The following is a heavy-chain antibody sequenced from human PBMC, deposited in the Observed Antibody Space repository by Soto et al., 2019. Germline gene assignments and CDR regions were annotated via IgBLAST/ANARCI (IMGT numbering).Heavy chain of an antibody. CDR2: ISYGGDNK. D-gene: IGHD6-13*01. CDR1: RFIFSDYA. V-gene: IGHV3-30*09. J-gene: IGHJ4*02. CDR3: AKARDSTSWYGVEADF. Sequence: QVQLVESGGGVVQPGRSLRLSCAASRFIFSDYAMHWVRQAPGQGLEWVAVISYGGDNKYYAESVRGRFAISRDNLKNTLYLQMNSLNPEDTAVYHCAKARDSTSWYGVEADFWGQGTLVTVSS.